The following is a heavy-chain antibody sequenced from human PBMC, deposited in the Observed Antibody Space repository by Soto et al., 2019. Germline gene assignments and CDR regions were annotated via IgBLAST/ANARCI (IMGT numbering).Heavy chain of an antibody. CDR2: IYSGGST. J-gene: IGHJ3*02. Sequence: PGGSLRLSCAASGFTVSSNYMSWVRQAPGKGLEWVSVIYSGGSTYYADSVKGRFTISRDNSKNTLYLQMNSLRAEDTAVYYCARGPLPGTEGGAFDIWGQGTMVTVSS. D-gene: IGHD1-1*01. CDR1: GFTVSSNY. CDR3: ARGPLPGTEGGAFDI. V-gene: IGHV3-53*01.